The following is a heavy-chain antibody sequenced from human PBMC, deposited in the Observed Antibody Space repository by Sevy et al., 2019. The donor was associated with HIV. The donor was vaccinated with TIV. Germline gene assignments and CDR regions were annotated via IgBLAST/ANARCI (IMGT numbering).Heavy chain of an antibody. CDR2: INHSGST. CDR3: ARSPPVVVVPGAPSWFDP. V-gene: IGHV4-34*01. Sequence: ETLSLTCAVYGGSFSGYYWNWIRQSPGKGLEWIGEINHSGSTHYNPSLKSRVTISVDTSKNQFSLRLNSVTAADTAVYYCARSPPVVVVPGAPSWFDPWGQGTLVTVSS. J-gene: IGHJ5*02. CDR1: GGSFSGYY. D-gene: IGHD2-2*01.